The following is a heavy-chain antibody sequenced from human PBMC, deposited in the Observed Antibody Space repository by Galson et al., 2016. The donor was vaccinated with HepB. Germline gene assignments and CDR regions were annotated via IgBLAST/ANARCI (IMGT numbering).Heavy chain of an antibody. V-gene: IGHV3-23*01. Sequence: SLRLSCAASGFSFSSYGMSWVRQAPGKGLEWVSAITDRGDGATYADSVRGRFTLSRDNSKNTLYLQMNSLRAEDTAMYYCAKPHDWNGPYLPYDSWGQGTRVTVSS. CDR3: AKPHDWNGPYLPYDS. CDR1: GFSFSSYG. D-gene: IGHD3-3*01. J-gene: IGHJ4*02. CDR2: ITDRGDGA.